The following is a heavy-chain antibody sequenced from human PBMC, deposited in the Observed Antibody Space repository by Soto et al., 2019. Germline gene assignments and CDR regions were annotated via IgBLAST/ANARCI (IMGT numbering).Heavy chain of an antibody. J-gene: IGHJ6*02. V-gene: IGHV4-34*01. CDR2: INHSGST. D-gene: IGHD6-6*01. CDR1: GGSFSGYY. CDR3: AGREFASSSFHYYYYAVDV. Sequence: SETLSLTCAVSGGSFSGYYWSWIRQSPGKGLEWIGDINHSGSTNFNPSLKSRVAISADTSRNQFSLRVTSVTAADTAVYYCAGREFASSSFHYYYYAVDVWGQGTTVTVSS.